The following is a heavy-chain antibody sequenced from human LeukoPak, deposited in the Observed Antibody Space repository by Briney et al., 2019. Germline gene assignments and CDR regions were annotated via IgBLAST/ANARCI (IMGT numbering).Heavy chain of an antibody. Sequence: GRSLRLSCAASGFTFSSYAMHWVRQAPGKGLEWVAVISYDGSNKYYVDSVKGRFTISRDNSKNTLYLQMNSLRAEDTAVYYCARNYYDSSGYYPDGYYGMDVWGQGTTVTVSS. J-gene: IGHJ6*02. CDR2: ISYDGSNK. V-gene: IGHV3-30*04. D-gene: IGHD3-22*01. CDR1: GFTFSSYA. CDR3: ARNYYDSSGYYPDGYYGMDV.